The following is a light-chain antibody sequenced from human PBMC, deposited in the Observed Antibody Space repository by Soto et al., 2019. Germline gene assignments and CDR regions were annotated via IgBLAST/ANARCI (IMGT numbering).Light chain of an antibody. J-gene: IGLJ1*01. Sequence: QSVLTQPASVSGSPGQSITISCTGASDNVGYFDFVSWCRQHPGKAPKLLIYEVRKRPSGVSDRFSGSKSGNTASLTISGLQAEDEGDYYCSSYATTNRRVFGTGTKVTVL. V-gene: IGLV2-14*01. CDR3: SSYATTNRRV. CDR1: SDNVGYFDF. CDR2: EVR.